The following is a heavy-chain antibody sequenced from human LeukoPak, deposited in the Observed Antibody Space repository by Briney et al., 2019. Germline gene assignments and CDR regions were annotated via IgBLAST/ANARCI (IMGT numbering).Heavy chain of an antibody. CDR3: ASPGGGVAGHFDY. CDR1: GYCLTGYY. D-gene: IGHD6-19*01. J-gene: IGHJ4*02. CDR2: INPKSGDT. Sequence: ASVPVSCKASGYCLTGYYMFRVRQDPGPGLEWMGWINPKSGDTDYTQKFLGRVTTTRDTSISTAYMELGRLTSDDTAVYYCASPGGGVAGHFDYWGQGTLVTVSS. V-gene: IGHV1-2*02.